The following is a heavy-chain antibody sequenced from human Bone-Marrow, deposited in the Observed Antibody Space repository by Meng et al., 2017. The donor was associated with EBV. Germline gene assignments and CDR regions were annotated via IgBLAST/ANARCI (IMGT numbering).Heavy chain of an antibody. CDR3: ASESGRGYTPDY. CDR1: GGALRNYA. J-gene: IGHJ4*02. D-gene: IGHD3-10*01. V-gene: IGHV1-69*12. Sequence: VRVVQSAAGVKMPGPSATVSCKTSGGALRNYAVSWVRQAPGQGLEWLGGLLPTLGAPNYAQKFHGRVTITAEESTSTHYMGMRSLRSDDTAVYYCASESGRGYTPDYWGQGTLVTVSS. CDR2: LLPTLGAP.